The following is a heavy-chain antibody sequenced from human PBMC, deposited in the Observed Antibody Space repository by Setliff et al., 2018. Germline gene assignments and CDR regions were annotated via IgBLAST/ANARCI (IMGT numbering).Heavy chain of an antibody. V-gene: IGHV1-69-2*01. CDR2: LDPADGEA. J-gene: IGHJ4*02. D-gene: IGHD1-1*01. CDR3: ATHLFQSGNIFAGDPFDH. Sequence: GASVKVSCKASGYTFTDYYLHWVRQAPGKGLEWMGRLDPADGEAIYAEKFQDSVTLSADTSTGIAHMELRFLTFEDTAVYYCATHLFQSGNIFAGDPFDHWGQGTLVTVSS. CDR1: GYTFTDYY.